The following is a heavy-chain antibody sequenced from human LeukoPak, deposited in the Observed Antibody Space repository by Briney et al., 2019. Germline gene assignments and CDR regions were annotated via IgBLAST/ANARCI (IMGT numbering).Heavy chain of an antibody. J-gene: IGHJ4*02. CDR3: ARDDHTSSSN. D-gene: IGHD5-18*01. CDR1: GFTFSSYS. Sequence: GGSLRLSCAASGFTFSSYSMNWVRQAPGKGLEWVSSISTSSDFIYYADSVKGRFTISRDNAESSLYLQMDSLRAEDTAMYYCARDDHTSSSNWGQGTLVTVSS. CDR2: ISTSSDFI. V-gene: IGHV3-21*04.